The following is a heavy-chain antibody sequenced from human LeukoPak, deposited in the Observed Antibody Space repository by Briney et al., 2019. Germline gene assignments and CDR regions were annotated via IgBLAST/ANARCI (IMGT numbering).Heavy chain of an antibody. CDR1: GFTFSMSA. V-gene: IGHV3-64*01. J-gene: IGHJ4*02. D-gene: IGHD6-13*01. CDR2: ISSDGGRT. Sequence: GGSLRLSCAASGFTFSMSAIHWVRQAPGKGLEYVSAISSDGGRTYYANSVKGRFTISRDNSKNTVYLQMGSLRTEDMAVYYCARETATGVTSSWYFDYWGQGTLVTVSS. CDR3: ARETATGVTSSWYFDY.